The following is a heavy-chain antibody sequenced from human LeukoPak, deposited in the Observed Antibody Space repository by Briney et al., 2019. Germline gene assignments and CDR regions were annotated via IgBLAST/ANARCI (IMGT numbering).Heavy chain of an antibody. CDR3: AKSSSGWYDY. D-gene: IGHD6-19*01. V-gene: IGHV3-9*01. CDR1: GFTFSTYA. CDR2: ISWNSGSI. J-gene: IGHJ4*02. Sequence: GGSLRLSCVASGFTFSTYAMSWVRQAPGKGLEWVSGISWNSGSIGYADSVKGRFTISRDNAKNSLYLQMNSLRAEDTALYYCAKSSSGWYDYWGQGTLVTVSS.